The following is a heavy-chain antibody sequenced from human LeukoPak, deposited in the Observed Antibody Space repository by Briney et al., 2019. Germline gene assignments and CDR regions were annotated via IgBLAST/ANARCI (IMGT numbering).Heavy chain of an antibody. J-gene: IGHJ6*03. Sequence: GESLKISCNGSGHTFNNYWIAWVRQIPGKGLEWMGIIYPIDSETRYSPSFQGQVTFSADRSINTAYLQWNSLKASDTAMYYCAPTTMVSRYMDVWGKGTTVTVSS. CDR1: GHTFNNYW. D-gene: IGHD5-18*01. CDR3: APTTMVSRYMDV. V-gene: IGHV5-51*01. CDR2: IYPIDSET.